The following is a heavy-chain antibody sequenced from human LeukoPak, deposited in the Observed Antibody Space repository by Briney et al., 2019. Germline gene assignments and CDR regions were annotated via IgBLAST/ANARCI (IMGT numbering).Heavy chain of an antibody. CDR3: ARGAQWPY. V-gene: IGHV3-48*01. CDR1: GFTSSSYG. CDR2: ISSSSNIM. Sequence: GGSLRLSCAASGFTSSSYGMNWVRQAPGKGLEWVSYISSSSNIMNYADSVEGRFTTSRDNAKNSLYLQMNSLRAEDTAVYYCARGAQWPYWGQGTLVTVSS. D-gene: IGHD6-19*01. J-gene: IGHJ4*02.